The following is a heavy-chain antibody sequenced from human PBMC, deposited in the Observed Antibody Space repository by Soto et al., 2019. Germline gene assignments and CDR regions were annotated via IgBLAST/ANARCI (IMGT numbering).Heavy chain of an antibody. Sequence: EVQLVESGGGLVQPGGSLRLSCAASGFTFSSYWMHWVRQVPEKGLLWVSRINSDGSITNYADAVKGRFTISRDHVKNTLYLQMNSLRAGDTAVYYCVRYPRSVGGSYRPDYWGQGTLVTVSS. CDR1: GFTFSSYW. D-gene: IGHD3-16*02. CDR2: INSDGSIT. V-gene: IGHV3-74*01. J-gene: IGHJ4*02. CDR3: VRYPRSVGGSYRPDY.